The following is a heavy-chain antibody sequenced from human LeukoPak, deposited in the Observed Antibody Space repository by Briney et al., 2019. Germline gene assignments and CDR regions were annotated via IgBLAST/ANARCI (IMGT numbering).Heavy chain of an antibody. Sequence: ASVKVSCKASGYTFTSYYMHWVRQAPGQGLEWMGIINPSGGSTSYAQKFQGRVTMTRNTSISTAYMELSSLRSEDTAVYYCARGHSSSWYRDYFDYWGQGTLVTVSS. D-gene: IGHD6-13*01. CDR3: ARGHSSSWYRDYFDY. V-gene: IGHV1-46*01. CDR2: INPSGGST. J-gene: IGHJ4*02. CDR1: GYTFTSYY.